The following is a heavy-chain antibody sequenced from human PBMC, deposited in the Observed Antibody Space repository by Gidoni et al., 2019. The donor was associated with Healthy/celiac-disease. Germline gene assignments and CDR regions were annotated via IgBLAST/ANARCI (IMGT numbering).Heavy chain of an antibody. D-gene: IGHD6-19*01. CDR1: GFTFRSYA. CDR2: ISGSGGST. CDR3: ARNGIAVAGTGGAFDI. Sequence: EVQLVESGGGLVQPGGSLRLSCAASGFTFRSYAMSWVRQAPGKGLEWVSAISGSGGSTYYADSVKGRFTISRDNSKNTLYLQMNSLRAEDTAVYYCARNGIAVAGTGGAFDIWGQGTMVTVSS. V-gene: IGHV3-23*04. J-gene: IGHJ3*02.